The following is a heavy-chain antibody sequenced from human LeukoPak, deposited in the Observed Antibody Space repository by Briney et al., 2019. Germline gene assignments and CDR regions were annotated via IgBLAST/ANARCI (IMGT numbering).Heavy chain of an antibody. D-gene: IGHD2-8*01. V-gene: IGHV3-11*01. J-gene: IGHJ3*02. CDR3: ARELNADDAFDI. Sequence: KAGGSLRLSCAASGFTFSDYYMSWIRQAPGKGLEWVSYISSSGSTIYYADSVKGRFTISRDNAKKSLYLQMNSLRAEDTAVYYCARELNADDAFDIWGQGTMVTVSS. CDR1: GFTFSDYY. CDR2: ISSSGSTI.